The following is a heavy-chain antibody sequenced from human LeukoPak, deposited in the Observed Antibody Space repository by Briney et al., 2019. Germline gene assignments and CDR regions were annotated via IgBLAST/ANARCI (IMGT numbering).Heavy chain of an antibody. D-gene: IGHD2-15*01. Sequence: SETLSLTCTVSGGSISSGSYFWSWIRQPAGTGLEWIGRIYTSGSTNYNPSLKSRVTISVDTSKNQFSLRLSSVTAADTAVYYCASDRIEVDAFDIWGQGTMVTVSS. J-gene: IGHJ3*02. CDR2: IYTSGST. V-gene: IGHV4-61*02. CDR1: GGSISSGSYF. CDR3: ASDRIEVDAFDI.